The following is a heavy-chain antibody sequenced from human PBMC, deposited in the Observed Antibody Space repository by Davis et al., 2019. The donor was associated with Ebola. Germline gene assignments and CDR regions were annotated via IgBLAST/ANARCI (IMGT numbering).Heavy chain of an antibody. D-gene: IGHD5-12*01. J-gene: IGHJ6*02. V-gene: IGHV3-9*01. CDR2: ISWNSGSI. CDR3: AKSLSGATMDV. Sequence: PGGSLRLSCAASGFTFDDYAMHWVRQAPGKGLEWVSGISWNSGSIGYADSVKGRFTISRDNAKNSLYLQMNSLRAEDTALYYCAKSLSGATMDVWGQGTTVTVSS. CDR1: GFTFDDYA.